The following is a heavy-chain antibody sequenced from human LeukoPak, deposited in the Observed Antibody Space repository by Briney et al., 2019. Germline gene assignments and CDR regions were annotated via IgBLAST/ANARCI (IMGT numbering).Heavy chain of an antibody. CDR3: ARGRQWLVYFDY. Sequence: GASVKVSCKASGYTFTSYGINWLRQAPGQGLEWMGWISTYNGYTNYAQKLQGRVTMTTDTSTSTAYLELRSLRSDDTAVYYCARGRQWLVYFDYWGQGTLVTVSS. D-gene: IGHD6-19*01. V-gene: IGHV1-18*01. CDR1: GYTFTSYG. J-gene: IGHJ4*02. CDR2: ISTYNGYT.